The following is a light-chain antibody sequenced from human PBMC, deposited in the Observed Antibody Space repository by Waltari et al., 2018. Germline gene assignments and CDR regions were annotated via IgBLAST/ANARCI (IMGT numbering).Light chain of an antibody. Sequence: DIQMTQSPSSLSASVGDRVTIACRASQGIRNDLGWFQQKPGRAPKRLFYAAFRLQTGVPSRFSGSGFGTEFTLTISSLRPEDFAIYYCLQHNTYPLTFGGGTKVEV. CDR2: AAF. V-gene: IGKV1-17*01. J-gene: IGKJ4*01. CDR3: LQHNTYPLT. CDR1: QGIRND.